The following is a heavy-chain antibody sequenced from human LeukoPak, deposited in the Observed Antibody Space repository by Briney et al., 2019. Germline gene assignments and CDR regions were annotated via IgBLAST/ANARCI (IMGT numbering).Heavy chain of an antibody. CDR2: MNPNSGNT. J-gene: IGHJ4*02. D-gene: IGHD3-22*01. CDR1: GYTFTSYD. V-gene: IGHV1-8*01. CDR3: ARLSPYYYDSSGYESDY. Sequence: ASVKVSCKASGYTFTSYDINWVRQATGQGLEWMGWMNPNSGNTGYAQKFQGRVTMTRNTSISTAYMELSSLRSEDTAVYYCARLSPYYYDSSGYESDYWGQGTLVTVSS.